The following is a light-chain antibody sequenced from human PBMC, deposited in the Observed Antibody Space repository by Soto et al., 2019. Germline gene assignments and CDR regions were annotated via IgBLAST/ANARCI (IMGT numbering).Light chain of an antibody. CDR1: SSDVGGHNY. J-gene: IGLJ1*01. CDR2: EVS. V-gene: IGLV2-14*01. Sequence: QSVLTQPASVSGSPGQSITISCTGTSSDVGGHNYVSWYQQHPGKAPKLMIYEVSNRPSGVSNRFSGSKSGNTASLTISGLQAEDEADYSCSSYTSTSTYVFRTGTKVTVL. CDR3: SSYTSTSTYV.